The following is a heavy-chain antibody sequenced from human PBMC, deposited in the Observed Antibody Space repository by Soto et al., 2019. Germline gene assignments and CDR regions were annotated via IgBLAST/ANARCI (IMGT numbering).Heavy chain of an antibody. D-gene: IGHD1-1*01. CDR2: IKTDGSTT. CDR3: ARNWNGVDY. Sequence: EVQLVESGGGLVQPGESLRLSCEASGFTFSNHWMHWVRQAPGKGPVWVARIKTDGSTTNYADYVKGRFTVSRDNAKNTLFLQMNSLRVEDTAVYYCARNWNGVDYWGQGTLVTVSP. J-gene: IGHJ4*02. CDR1: GFTFSNHW. V-gene: IGHV3-74*01.